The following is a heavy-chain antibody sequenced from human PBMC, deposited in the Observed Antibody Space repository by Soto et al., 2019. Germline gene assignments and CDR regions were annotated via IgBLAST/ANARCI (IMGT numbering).Heavy chain of an antibody. CDR3: ASRATLDY. CDR2: IRNGRSNK. J-gene: IGHJ4*02. Sequence: PGGSLRLSCAASGFTFSSYAMHWVRQAPGKGLEWVSVIRNGRSNKYYADSVKGRFTISRDNAKNSLYLQMNSLRAEDTAVYYCASRATLDYWGQGTLVTVTS. D-gene: IGHD5-12*01. V-gene: IGHV3-21*01. CDR1: GFTFSSYA.